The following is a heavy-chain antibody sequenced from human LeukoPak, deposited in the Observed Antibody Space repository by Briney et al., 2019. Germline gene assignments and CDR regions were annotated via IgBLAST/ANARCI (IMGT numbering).Heavy chain of an antibody. Sequence: LSEPLSLTCALYGGSFSGYYWSWIRQPPGEGLEWIGEIVHSGNTKYNPSLKSRVTILVDTSKNQFSLNLTSVTAADTAVYYCARFGSSTWYKRAFDIWGQGTMVTVAS. V-gene: IGHV4-34*12. D-gene: IGHD6-13*01. J-gene: IGHJ3*02. CDR3: ARFGSSTWYKRAFDI. CDR2: IVHSGNT. CDR1: GGSFSGYY.